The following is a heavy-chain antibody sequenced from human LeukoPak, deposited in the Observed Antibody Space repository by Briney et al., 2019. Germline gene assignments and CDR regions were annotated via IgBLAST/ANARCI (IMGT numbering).Heavy chain of an antibody. CDR1: GFTFSSYW. J-gene: IGHJ4*02. CDR3: ARDNIFGVVIPYDY. V-gene: IGHV3-48*01. CDR2: ISSSSSTI. D-gene: IGHD3-3*02. Sequence: GGSLRLSCAASGFTFSSYWMSWVRQAPGKGLEWVSYISSSSSTIYYADSVKGRFTISRDNAKNSLYLQMNSLRAEDTAVYYCARDNIFGVVIPYDYWGQGTLVTVSS.